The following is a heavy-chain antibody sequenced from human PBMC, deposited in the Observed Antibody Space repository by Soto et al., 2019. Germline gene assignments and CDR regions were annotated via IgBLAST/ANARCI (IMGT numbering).Heavy chain of an antibody. CDR1: GGSVISTTYY. J-gene: IGHJ6*02. CDR2: IYYSGST. Sequence: SETLSLTCTVSGGSVISTTYYWGWIRQPPGKGLEWIGYIYYSGSTYYNPSLKSRVTISVDTSKNQFSLKLSSVTAADTAVYYCARDRGVVDMDVWGQGTTVTVSS. D-gene: IGHD3-10*01. CDR3: ARDRGVVDMDV. V-gene: IGHV4-31*03.